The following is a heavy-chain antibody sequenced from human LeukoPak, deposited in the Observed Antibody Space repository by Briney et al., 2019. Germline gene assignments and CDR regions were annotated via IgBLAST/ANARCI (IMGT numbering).Heavy chain of an antibody. CDR3: AREGPGYCSGGTCYSTGYFDY. Sequence: GGSLRLSCAASGFTFSSYAMSWVRQAPGKGLEWIAYISSSGRTIYYADSLKGRFSISRDNAKNSLYLQMNSLRAEDTAVYYCAREGPGYCSGGTCYSTGYFDYWGQGTVVTVSS. CDR2: ISSSGRTI. CDR1: GFTFSSYA. J-gene: IGHJ4*02. D-gene: IGHD2-15*01. V-gene: IGHV3-48*03.